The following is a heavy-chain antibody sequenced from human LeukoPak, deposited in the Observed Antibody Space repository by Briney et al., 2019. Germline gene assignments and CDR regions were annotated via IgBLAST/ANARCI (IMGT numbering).Heavy chain of an antibody. CDR2: IYYSGST. CDR1: GGSISSYY. D-gene: IGHD6-19*01. J-gene: IGHJ3*02. V-gene: IGHV4-59*12. CDR3: ARAHGPLSSGWYQDAFDI. Sequence: HSETLSLTCTVSGGSISSYYWSWIRQPPGKGLEWIGYIYYSGSTYYNPSLKSRVTISIDTSKNQLSLKLSSVTAADTAVYYCARAHGPLSSGWYQDAFDIWGQGTMVTVSS.